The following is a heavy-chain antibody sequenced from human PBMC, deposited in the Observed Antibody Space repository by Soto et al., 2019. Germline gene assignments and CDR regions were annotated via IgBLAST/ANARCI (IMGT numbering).Heavy chain of an antibody. Sequence: EVQLVESGGGLVQPGRSLRLSCVGSGFFPDNYAMHWVRQAPGKGLEWVSGITWHNGGLAYADSVKGRFTLSRDKAKNSLFLQMDSLGADDTALYYCTRGVQQWLPDYWGQGTLVIVSS. D-gene: IGHD1-1*01. CDR3: TRGVQQWLPDY. CDR2: ITWHNGGL. V-gene: IGHV3-9*02. J-gene: IGHJ4*02. CDR1: GFFPDNYA.